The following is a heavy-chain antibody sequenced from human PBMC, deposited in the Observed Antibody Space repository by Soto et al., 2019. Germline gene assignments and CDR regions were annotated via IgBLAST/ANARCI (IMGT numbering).Heavy chain of an antibody. V-gene: IGHV3-23*01. J-gene: IGHJ3*02. Sequence: PGGSLRLSCAASGFIFNSYAMSWVRQAPGKGLEWVSGVSNSGDSTFYEDSVKGRFTISRDNSNNTLYLQMNSLRAEDTAVYYCARRVQLWLKFAFDIWGQGTMVTVSS. CDR2: VSNSGDST. D-gene: IGHD5-18*01. CDR3: ARRVQLWLKFAFDI. CDR1: GFIFNSYA.